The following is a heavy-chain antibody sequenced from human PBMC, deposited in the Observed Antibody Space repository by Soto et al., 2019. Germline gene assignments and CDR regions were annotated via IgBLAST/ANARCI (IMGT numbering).Heavy chain of an antibody. CDR3: ARGDSYMVRGVIPFDY. CDR1: GFTFSSYG. D-gene: IGHD3-10*01. CDR2: IWYDGSNK. V-gene: IGHV3-33*01. Sequence: GGSLRLSCAASGFTFSSYGMHWVRQAPGKGLEWVAVIWYDGSNKYYADSVKGRFTISRDNSKNTLYLQMNSLRAEDTAVYYCARGDSYMVRGVIPFDYWGQGTLVTVSS. J-gene: IGHJ4*02.